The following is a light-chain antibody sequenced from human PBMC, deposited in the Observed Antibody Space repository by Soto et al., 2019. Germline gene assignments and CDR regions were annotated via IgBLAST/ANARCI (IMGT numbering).Light chain of an antibody. CDR3: HQYGYSPNT. CDR1: RSINSGY. J-gene: IGKJ2*01. V-gene: IGKV3-20*01. CDR2: GAS. Sequence: EIVLTQSPGTLSLSPGERATLSCRASRSINSGYLAWYQQKPGQAPRLLIYGASSRATGIPDRFSGSGSGTDFTLTISRLEPEDFAVYHCHQYGYSPNTFGQGTKLEIK.